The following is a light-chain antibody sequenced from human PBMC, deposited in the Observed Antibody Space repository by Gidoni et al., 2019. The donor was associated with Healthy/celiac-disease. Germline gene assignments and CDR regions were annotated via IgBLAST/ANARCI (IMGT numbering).Light chain of an antibody. Sequence: QSVLTQPPAVSGAPGQRVTISCTGSSSNIGAGYDGHWYQQLPGTAPKLLIYGNSNRPSVVPDRFSGSKSGTSASLAITGLQAEDEADYYCQSYDSSLSVVFGGGTKLTVL. V-gene: IGLV1-40*01. CDR2: GNS. J-gene: IGLJ2*01. CDR1: SSNIGAGYD. CDR3: QSYDSSLSVV.